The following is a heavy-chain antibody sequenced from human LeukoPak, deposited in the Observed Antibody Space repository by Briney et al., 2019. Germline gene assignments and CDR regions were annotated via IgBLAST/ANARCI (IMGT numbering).Heavy chain of an antibody. D-gene: IGHD5-24*01. CDR2: FDPEDDET. CDR3: ATGVATMGRAYYYYAMDV. CDR1: GYTLTELP. J-gene: IGHJ6*02. Sequence: ASVKVSCKVSGYTLTELPIHWVRQAPGKGLEWMGSFDPEDDETLYAQKFQGRVTMTEDTSTDTAYMELSSLRSEDTAVYYCATGVATMGRAYYYYAMDVWGQGTTVTVSS. V-gene: IGHV1-24*01.